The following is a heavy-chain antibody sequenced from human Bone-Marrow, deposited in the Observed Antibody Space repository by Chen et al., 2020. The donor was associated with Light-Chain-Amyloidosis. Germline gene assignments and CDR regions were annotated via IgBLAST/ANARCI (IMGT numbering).Heavy chain of an antibody. V-gene: IGHV5-51*01. J-gene: IGHJ4*02. D-gene: IGHD5-12*01. Sequence: EQSGPEVKKPGESLKISCKGSGYTFPNYWIGWVRQMPGKGLEWMGVIYPDDFDARYSPSFEGQVTISADKSINTADLQWRSLKASATAMYYCAGRRDGYNFDYWGQGTLVTVSS. CDR1: GYTFPNYW. CDR3: AGRRDGYNFDY. CDR2: IYPDDFDA.